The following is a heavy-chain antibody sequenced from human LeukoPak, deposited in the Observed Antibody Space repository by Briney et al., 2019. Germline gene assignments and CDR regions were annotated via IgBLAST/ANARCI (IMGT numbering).Heavy chain of an antibody. D-gene: IGHD3-10*01. CDR2: INHSGST. CDR1: GGSFSGYY. CDR3: ARRRLTYYYGSGSYYNPIYYYYYMDV. J-gene: IGHJ6*03. Sequence: KPSETLSLTCAVYGGSFSGYYWSWIRQPPGKGLEWIGEINHSGSTNYNPSLKSRVTISVDTSKNQFSLKLSSVTAADTAVYYCARRRLTYYYGSGSYYNPIYYYYYMDVWGKGTTVTVSS. V-gene: IGHV4-34*01.